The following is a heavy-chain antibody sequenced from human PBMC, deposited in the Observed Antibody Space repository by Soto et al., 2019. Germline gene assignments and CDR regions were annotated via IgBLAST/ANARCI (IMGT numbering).Heavy chain of an antibody. V-gene: IGHV4-34*01. CDR2: INYSGST. CDR1: GESFSNHY. CDR3: ARGVVYRDVGLAYGMDV. Sequence: PSETLSLTCAVYGESFSNHYWTWIRQSPGKGLEWVGEINYSGSTRYNWSLGSRVTISVDTSKNQFSLMVTSVNAEDTAVYYCARGVVYRDVGLAYGMDVWGQGTTVTVSS. J-gene: IGHJ6*02. D-gene: IGHD3-22*01.